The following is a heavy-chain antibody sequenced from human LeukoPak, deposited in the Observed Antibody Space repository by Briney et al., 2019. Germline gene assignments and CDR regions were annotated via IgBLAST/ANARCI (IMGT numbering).Heavy chain of an antibody. CDR2: ISGSGGYT. J-gene: IGHJ6*04. V-gene: IGHV3-23*01. Sequence: PGGSLRLSCAASGFTFSSYGMTWVRQAPGKGLEWVSTISGSGGYTHYADSVKGRFTISRDNAKNSLYLQMSSLRAEDTAVYYCAELGITMIGGVWGKGTTVTISS. D-gene: IGHD3-10*02. CDR1: GFTFSSYG. CDR3: AELGITMIGGV.